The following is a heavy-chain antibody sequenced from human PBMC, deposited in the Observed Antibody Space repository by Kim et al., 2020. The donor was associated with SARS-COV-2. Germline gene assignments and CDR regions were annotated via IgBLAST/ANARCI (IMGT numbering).Heavy chain of an antibody. CDR2: T. V-gene: IGHV3-23*01. Sequence: TCYADSVKVRFTISRDKSKNTLYLQMNSLRAEDTAVYYCASVLLRRDAFEIWRQGTMVTVSS. J-gene: IGHJ3*02. CDR3: ASVLLRRDAFEI. D-gene: IGHD1-26*01.